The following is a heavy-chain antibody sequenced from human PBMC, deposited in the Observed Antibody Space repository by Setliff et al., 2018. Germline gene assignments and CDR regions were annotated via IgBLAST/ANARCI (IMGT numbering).Heavy chain of an antibody. J-gene: IGHJ4*02. Sequence: ASVKVSCKASGYTFTGPYMHGVRQAPGQGLEWMGWINPDTGYLKHAQKFQGRVTLTRDTSLTTAYMELSSLRSDDTAIYFCARHSGRYYVPGPFDSWGQGTLVTVSS. CDR2: INPDTGYL. CDR1: GYTFTGPY. CDR3: ARHSGRYYVPGPFDS. D-gene: IGHD1-26*01. V-gene: IGHV1-2*02.